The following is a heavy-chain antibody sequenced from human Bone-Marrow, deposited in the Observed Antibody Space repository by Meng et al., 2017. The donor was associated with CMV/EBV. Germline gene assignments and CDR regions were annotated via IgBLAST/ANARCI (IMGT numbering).Heavy chain of an antibody. V-gene: IGHV3-48*04. CDR1: GFTFSGPA. CDR3: ARDFPGAGASDY. D-gene: IGHD1-26*01. J-gene: IGHJ4*02. Sequence: GESLKISCSASGFTFSGPAMHWVRQASGKGLEWVSYISSSSSTIDYADSVKGRFTISRDNAKNSLYLQMNSLRAEDTAVYYCARDFPGAGASDYWGQGTLVTVSS. CDR2: ISSSSSTI.